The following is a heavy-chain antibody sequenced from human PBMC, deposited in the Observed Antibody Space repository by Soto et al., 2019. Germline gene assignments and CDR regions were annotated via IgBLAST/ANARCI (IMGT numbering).Heavy chain of an antibody. V-gene: IGHV4-4*07. CDR3: ARDRVTMVRGAPPFDP. J-gene: IGHJ5*02. D-gene: IGHD3-10*01. CDR1: GDCISSYS. Sequence: XXTLSLSCSVSGDCISSYSPHCIPQPAGKGLEWNGRIYTSGSTNHTPTLQSRVTMSVNKYKNQFSLKLSSVTAADTAVYYCARDRVTMVRGAPPFDPWGQGTLVTVSS. CDR2: IYTSGST.